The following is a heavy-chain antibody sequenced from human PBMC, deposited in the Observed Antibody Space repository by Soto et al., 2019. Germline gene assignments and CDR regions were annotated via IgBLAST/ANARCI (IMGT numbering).Heavy chain of an antibody. V-gene: IGHV1-69*06. CDR3: ARAVKRITIFGVAASGMDV. CDR1: GGTFSSYA. D-gene: IGHD3-3*01. J-gene: IGHJ6*02. Sequence: AASVKVSCKASGGTFSSYAISWVRQAPGQGLEWMGGIIPIFGTANYAQKFQGRVTITADKSTSTAYMELSSLRSEDTAVYYCARAVKRITIFGVAASGMDVWGQGTTVTVSS. CDR2: IIPIFGTA.